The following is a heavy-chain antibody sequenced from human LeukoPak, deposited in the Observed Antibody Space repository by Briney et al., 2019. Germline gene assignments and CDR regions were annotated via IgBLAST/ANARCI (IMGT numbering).Heavy chain of an antibody. V-gene: IGHV3-33*01. D-gene: IGHD3-16*01. CDR1: GFTFSSYG. CDR2: IWYDGSNK. J-gene: IGHJ6*04. Sequence: GGSLRLSCAASGFTFSSYGMHWVRQAPGKGLEWVAVIWYDGSNKYYADSVKGRFTISRDNSKNTLYLQMNGLRAEDTAVYYCARGLGLYYYYGMDVWGKGTTVTVSS. CDR3: ARGLGLYYYYGMDV.